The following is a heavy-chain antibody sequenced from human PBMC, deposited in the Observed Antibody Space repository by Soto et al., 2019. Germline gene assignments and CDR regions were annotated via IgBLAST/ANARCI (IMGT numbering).Heavy chain of an antibody. J-gene: IGHJ3*02. D-gene: IGHD3-3*01. Sequence: GGSLRLSCAASGFTFSTYAMHWVRQAPGKGLEWVAVISYDESNKYYADSVKGRFTISRDNSKNTLYLQMNSLRAEDTAVYYCARDRARFGVVADDGFDIWGQGTMVTVSS. CDR3: ARDRARFGVVADDGFDI. CDR1: GFTFSTYA. V-gene: IGHV3-30-3*01. CDR2: ISYDESNK.